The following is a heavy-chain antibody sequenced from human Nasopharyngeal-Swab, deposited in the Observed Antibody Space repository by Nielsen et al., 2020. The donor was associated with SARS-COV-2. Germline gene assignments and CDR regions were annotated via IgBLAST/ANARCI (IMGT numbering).Heavy chain of an antibody. CDR3: ARSPRGGFDP. Sequence: SETLSLTCAVYGGSFSGYYWSWIRQPPGKGLEWIGEINHSGSTNYNPSLKSRVTISVDTSKNQFSPKLSSVTAADTAVYYCARSPRGGFDPWGQGTLVTVSS. V-gene: IGHV4-34*01. CDR2: INHSGST. CDR1: GGSFSGYY. J-gene: IGHJ5*02. D-gene: IGHD3-10*01.